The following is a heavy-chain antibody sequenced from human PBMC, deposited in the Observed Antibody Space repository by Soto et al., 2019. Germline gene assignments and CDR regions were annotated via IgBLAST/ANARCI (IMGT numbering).Heavy chain of an antibody. J-gene: IGHJ2*01. Sequence: QVQLQESGPGLVKPSQTLSLTCIVSGGSISSGDYFWSWIRQPPQKGLECIGYIYYSGSTDYNPSPKSRVTISVDTSKTQFTLKLSSVTAADTAVYYCARVVGGWYFDLWGRGTLVTVSS. CDR1: GGSISSGDYF. D-gene: IGHD1-26*01. CDR3: ARVVGGWYFDL. V-gene: IGHV4-30-4*01. CDR2: IYYSGST.